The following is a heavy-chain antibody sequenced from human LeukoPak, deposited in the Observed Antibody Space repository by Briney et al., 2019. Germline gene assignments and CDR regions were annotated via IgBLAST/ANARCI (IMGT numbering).Heavy chain of an antibody. J-gene: IGHJ6*02. V-gene: IGHV4-34*01. Sequence: SETLSLTCAVYGGSFSGYYWSWIRQPPGKGLEWIGEINHSGSTNYNPSLKSRVTISVDTSKNQFSLKLSSVTAADTAVYYCARHYSSGPHDVWGQGTTVTVSS. CDR3: ARHYSSGPHDV. CDR1: GGSFSGYY. D-gene: IGHD6-19*01. CDR2: INHSGST.